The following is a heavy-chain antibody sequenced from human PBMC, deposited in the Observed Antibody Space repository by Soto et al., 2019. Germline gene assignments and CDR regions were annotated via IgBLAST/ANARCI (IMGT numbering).Heavy chain of an antibody. V-gene: IGHV3-33*01. J-gene: IGHJ3*02. Sequence: GGSLRLSCAASGFTFSSYGMHWVRQAPGKGLEWVAVIWYDGSNKYYADSVKGRFTISRDNSKNTLYLQMNSLRAEDTAVYYCARCPTPKSPDAFDIWGQGTMVTVSS. CDR3: ARCPTPKSPDAFDI. CDR1: GFTFSSYG. CDR2: IWYDGSNK.